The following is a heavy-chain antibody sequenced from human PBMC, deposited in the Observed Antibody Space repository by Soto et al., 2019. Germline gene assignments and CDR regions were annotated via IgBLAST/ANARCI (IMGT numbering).Heavy chain of an antibody. V-gene: IGHV4-34*01. CDR1: GGSFSGYY. D-gene: IGHD6-13*01. CDR3: ARGHSSSWFSYYFDY. J-gene: IGHJ4*02. CDR2: INHSGST. Sequence: QVQLQQWGAGLLKPSETLSLTCAVYGGSFSGYYWSWIRQPPGKGLEWIGEINHSGSTNYNPSLKGRVTISVDTSRNQFSLKLSSVTAADTAVYSCARGHSSSWFSYYFDYWGQGTLVTVSS.